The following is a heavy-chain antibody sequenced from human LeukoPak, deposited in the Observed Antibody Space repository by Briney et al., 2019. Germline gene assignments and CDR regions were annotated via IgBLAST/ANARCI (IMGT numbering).Heavy chain of an antibody. CDR2: ITSSTSYI. CDR3: AKEWYVGSPPDY. V-gene: IGHV3-21*01. Sequence: GGSLRLSCAASGFTFSNYNMNWVRQAPGKGLEWVSSITSSTSYIYYADSVKGRFTISRDNSRNTLYLQMTSLRPEDTALYYCAKEWYVGSPPDYWGQGTQVTVSS. D-gene: IGHD3-10*01. J-gene: IGHJ4*02. CDR1: GFTFSNYN.